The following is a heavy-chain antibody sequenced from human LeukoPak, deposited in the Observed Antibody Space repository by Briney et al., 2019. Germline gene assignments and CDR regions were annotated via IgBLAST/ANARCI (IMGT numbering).Heavy chain of an antibody. V-gene: IGHV3-48*01. Sequence: GGTLRLPRAVSGFTFSWYCVNWVRQAPGKGLEWLSYITRSSSTIYYADSVKGRFTISRDNAKNSRYLQMNSLRVDDTAVYYCATADRGAFDIWGQGTMVIVSS. CDR3: ATADRGAFDI. CDR1: GFTFSWYC. J-gene: IGHJ3*02. CDR2: ITRSSSTI.